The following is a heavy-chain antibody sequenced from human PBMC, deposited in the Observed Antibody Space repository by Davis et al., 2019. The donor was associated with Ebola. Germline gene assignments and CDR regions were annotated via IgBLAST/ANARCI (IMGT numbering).Heavy chain of an antibody. CDR3: ARHNVDIVVVVAAIPDWFDP. CDR2: IYYSGST. D-gene: IGHD2-15*01. Sequence: MPSETLSLTCTVSGGSISSSSYYWGWIRQPPGKGLEWFGSIYYSGSTYYNPSLKSRVTISVDTSKNQFSLKLSSVTAADTAVYYCARHNVDIVVVVAAIPDWFDPWGQGTLVTVSS. V-gene: IGHV4-39*01. J-gene: IGHJ5*02. CDR1: GGSISSSSYY.